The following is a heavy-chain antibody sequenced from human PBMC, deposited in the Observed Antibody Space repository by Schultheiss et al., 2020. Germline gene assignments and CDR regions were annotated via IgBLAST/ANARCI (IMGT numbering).Heavy chain of an antibody. D-gene: IGHD3-3*01. Sequence: SETLSLTCAVSGGSISSTYWWSWVRQPPGKGLEWIGEINHSGSTNYNPSLKSRVTISVDTSKNQFSLKLSSVTAADTAVYYCARLRITIFGVVTHDAFDIWGQGTMVTVSS. J-gene: IGHJ3*02. CDR3: ARLRITIFGVVTHDAFDI. CDR2: INHSGST. CDR1: GGSISSTYW. V-gene: IGHV4-4*02.